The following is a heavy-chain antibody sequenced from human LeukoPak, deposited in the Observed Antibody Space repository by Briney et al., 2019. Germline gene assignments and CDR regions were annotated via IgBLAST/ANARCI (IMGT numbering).Heavy chain of an antibody. J-gene: IGHJ4*02. CDR1: GFTFSNYW. Sequence: TGGSLRLSCAASGFTFSNYWMSWVRQAPGKGLEWVANIKQDGSEKYYVDSVKDRFTISRDNAKNSLYLQMNSLRAEDTAVYYCASFRITVAGRTGLDYWGQGTLVTVSS. CDR2: IKQDGSEK. D-gene: IGHD6-19*01. CDR3: ASFRITVAGRTGLDY. V-gene: IGHV3-7*01.